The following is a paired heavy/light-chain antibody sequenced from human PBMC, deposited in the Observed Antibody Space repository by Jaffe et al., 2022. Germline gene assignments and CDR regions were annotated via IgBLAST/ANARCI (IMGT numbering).Heavy chain of an antibody. CDR3: ARGPTMVRGVTQYYFDY. CDR2: IIPILGIA. V-gene: IGHV1-69*02. CDR1: GGTFSSYT. D-gene: IGHD3-10*01. Sequence: QVQLVQSGAEVKKPGSSVKVSCKASGGTFSSYTISWVRQAPGQGLEWMGRIIPILGIANYAQKFQGRVTITADKSTSTAYMELSSLRSEDTAVYYCARGPTMVRGVTQYYFDYWGQGTLVTVSS. J-gene: IGHJ4*02.
Light chain of an antibody. CDR3: QQYYSTPFT. CDR1: QSVLYSSNNKNY. CDR2: WAS. J-gene: IGKJ4*01. Sequence: DIVMTQSPDSLAVSLGERATINCKSSQSVLYSSNNKNYLAWYQQKPGQPPKLLIYWASTRESGVPDRFSGSGSGTDFTLTISSLQAEDVAVYYCQQYYSTPFTFGGGTKVEIK. V-gene: IGKV4-1*01.